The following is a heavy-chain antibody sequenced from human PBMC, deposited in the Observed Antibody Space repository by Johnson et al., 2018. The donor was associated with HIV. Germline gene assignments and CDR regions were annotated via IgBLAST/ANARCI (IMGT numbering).Heavy chain of an antibody. Sequence: QLVESGGGVVRPGGSLRLSCAASGFIFDDYAMSWVRQAPGKGLEWVSGISWNSDSIGYVDSVKGRFTISRDNAKNSLYLQMNSLRAEDTALYYCAKALSGWFDAFDIWGQGTMVTVSS. D-gene: IGHD6-19*01. CDR1: GFIFDDYA. CDR3: AKALSGWFDAFDI. CDR2: ISWNSDSI. J-gene: IGHJ3*02. V-gene: IGHV3-9*01.